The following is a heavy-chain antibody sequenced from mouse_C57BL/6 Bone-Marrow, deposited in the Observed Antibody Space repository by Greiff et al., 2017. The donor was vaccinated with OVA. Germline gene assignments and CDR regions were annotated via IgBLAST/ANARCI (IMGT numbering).Heavy chain of an antibody. CDR3: ARRDDGFRDWYFDV. J-gene: IGHJ1*03. V-gene: IGHV1-69*01. CDR1: GYTFTSYW. CDR2: IDPSDSYT. D-gene: IGHD2-3*01. Sequence: QVQLQQPGAELVMPGASVKLSCKASGYTFTSYWMHWVKQRPGQGLEWIGEIDPSDSYTNYNQKFKGKSTLTVDKSSSTAYMQLSSLTSEDSAVYYCARRDDGFRDWYFDVWGTGTTVTVSS.